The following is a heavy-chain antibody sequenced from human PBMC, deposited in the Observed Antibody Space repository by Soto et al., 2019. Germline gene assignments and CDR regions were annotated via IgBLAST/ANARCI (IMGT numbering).Heavy chain of an antibody. D-gene: IGHD3-9*01. CDR2: ISSSSSTI. J-gene: IGHJ6*03. V-gene: IGHV3-48*01. Sequence: GGSLSLSCADSGFTFSSYSMNSVRQAPVKGLEWVSYISSSSSTIYYADSVKGRFTISRDNAKNSLYLQMNSLRAEDTAVYYCARAYGGSDDILTDYYYYYYMDVWGKGTMVTVSS. CDR3: ARAYGGSDDILTDYYYYYYMDV. CDR1: GFTFSSYS.